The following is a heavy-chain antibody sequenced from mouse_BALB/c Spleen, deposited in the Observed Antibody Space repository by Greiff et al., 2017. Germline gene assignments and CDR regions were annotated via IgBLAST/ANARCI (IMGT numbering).Heavy chain of an antibody. V-gene: IGHV6-6*02. CDR1: GFTFSNYW. D-gene: IGHD2-1*01. J-gene: IGHJ2*01. CDR3: TSPIYGNYDFDY. Sequence: EVKVEESGGGLVQPGGSMKLSCVASGFTFSNYWMNWVRQSPEKGLEWVAEIRLKSNNYATHYAESVKGRFTISRDDSKSSVYLQMNNLRAEDTGIYYCTSPIYGNYDFDYWGQGTTLTVSS. CDR2: IRLKSNNYAT.